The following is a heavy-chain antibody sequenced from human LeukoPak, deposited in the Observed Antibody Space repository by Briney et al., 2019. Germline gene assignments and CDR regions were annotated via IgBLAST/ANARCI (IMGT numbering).Heavy chain of an antibody. CDR1: GFTFFNYA. V-gene: IGHV3-23*01. CDR3: ASLYCSGGSCYPYYFDY. Sequence: GGSLRLSCTASGFTFFNYAMSWVRQAPGKGLEWVSGISGSGGSTYYADSVKDRFTISRDNSKSTLYLQMNSLRAEDTAVYYCASLYCSGGSCYPYYFDYWGQGTLVTVSS. J-gene: IGHJ4*02. CDR2: ISGSGGST. D-gene: IGHD2-15*01.